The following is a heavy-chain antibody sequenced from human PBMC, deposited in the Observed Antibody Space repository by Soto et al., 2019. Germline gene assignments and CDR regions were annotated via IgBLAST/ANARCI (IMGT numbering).Heavy chain of an antibody. CDR3: ARTISGYYFDS. CDR1: GGSISSHY. J-gene: IGHJ4*02. D-gene: IGHD3-22*01. Sequence: QVPLQESGPGLVKPSETLSLTCTVSGGSISSHYWSWIRQTPGKGLEWIGYIYYSGTSQYNPSLASRVTMSVDSSKNQFPLKLSSVTTADTAVYYCARTISGYYFDSWGQGTLVTVSS. V-gene: IGHV4-59*11. CDR2: IYYSGTS.